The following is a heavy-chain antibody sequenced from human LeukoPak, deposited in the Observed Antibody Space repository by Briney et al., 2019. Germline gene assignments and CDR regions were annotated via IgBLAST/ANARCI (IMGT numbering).Heavy chain of an antibody. D-gene: IGHD3-10*01. J-gene: IGHJ2*01. V-gene: IGHV3-21*01. CDR2: LSSGGSYM. CDR3: ARVGAKGGWYFDL. Sequence: GGSLRLSCAASGFTFSGYGMNWVRRAPGKGQWWVSSLSSGGSYMYYADSLKGRFPISRDNAKNSLYLQMNSLRAEDTAVYYCARVGAKGGWYFDLWGRGTLVTVSS. CDR1: GFTFSGYG.